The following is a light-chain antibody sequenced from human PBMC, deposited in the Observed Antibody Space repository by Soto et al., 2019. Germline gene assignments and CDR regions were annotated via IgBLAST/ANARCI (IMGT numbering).Light chain of an antibody. Sequence: EIVMTQSPATLSVSPGGRATLSCRASQSVSSSYLAWYQQNPGQAPRLLIYGASSRATGIPDRFSGSGSGTDFTLTISRLEPEDFAVYYCQQYGSSPWTFGQGTKVDI. CDR1: QSVSSSY. V-gene: IGKV3-20*01. CDR2: GAS. CDR3: QQYGSSPWT. J-gene: IGKJ1*01.